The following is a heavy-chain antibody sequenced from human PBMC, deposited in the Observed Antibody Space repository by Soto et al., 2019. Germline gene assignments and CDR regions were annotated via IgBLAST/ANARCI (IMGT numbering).Heavy chain of an antibody. V-gene: IGHV3-23*01. CDR3: EKDERFWVPLR. J-gene: IGHJ4*02. CDR2: LSVTGGGP. Sequence: GGSLRLSCAASGFSFSSYDMTWVRQAPGQGLEWVSSLSVTGGGPYYADSVRGRFTMSRDNSKSTVVLQLTNLTLEETAIYYCEKDERFWVPLRWGQGTLVTVSS. CDR1: GFSFSSYD. D-gene: IGHD3-16*01.